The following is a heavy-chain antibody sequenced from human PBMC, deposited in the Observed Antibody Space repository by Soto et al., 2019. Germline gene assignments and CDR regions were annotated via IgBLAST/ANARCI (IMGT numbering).Heavy chain of an antibody. CDR3: ARGRGWFGESLLYYYYYGMDV. J-gene: IGHJ6*02. Sequence: PSETLSLTCAVYGGSFSGYYWSWIRQPPGKGLEWIGEINHSGSTNYNPSLKSRVTISVDTSKNQFSLKLSSVTAADTAVYYCARGRGWFGESLLYYYYYGMDVWGQGTTVTVSS. CDR2: INHSGST. V-gene: IGHV4-34*01. D-gene: IGHD3-10*01. CDR1: GGSFSGYY.